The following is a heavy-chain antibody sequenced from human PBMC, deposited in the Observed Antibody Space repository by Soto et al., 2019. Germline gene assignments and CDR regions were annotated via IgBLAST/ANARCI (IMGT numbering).Heavy chain of an antibody. J-gene: IGHJ4*02. CDR1: GYTFTSYG. CDR3: ARDSYSSRWYHWGGVSTGDY. V-gene: IGHV1-18*01. CDR2: ISAYNGNT. Sequence: QVQLVQSGAEVKKPGASVKVSCKASGYTFTSYGISWVRQAPGQGLEWMGWISAYNGNTNYAQKLQGRVTMTTDTSTGTAYMELRSLRSDDTAVYYCARDSYSSRWYHWGGVSTGDYWGQGTLVTVSS. D-gene: IGHD6-13*01.